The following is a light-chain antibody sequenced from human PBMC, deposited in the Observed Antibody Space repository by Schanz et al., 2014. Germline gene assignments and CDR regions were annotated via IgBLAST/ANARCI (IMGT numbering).Light chain of an antibody. J-gene: IGLJ2*01. Sequence: QSVLTQQPSMSGAPGQRVTISCTGNSSNIGSGYDVHWYQCLPGTAPKLLIYDNNNRPSGVPDRFSGSKSATSASLAITGLQAEDEGDYYCHSYDSFLSAVVFGGGTKLTVL. CDR1: SSNIGSGYD. CDR3: HSYDSFLSAVV. V-gene: IGLV1-40*01. CDR2: DNN.